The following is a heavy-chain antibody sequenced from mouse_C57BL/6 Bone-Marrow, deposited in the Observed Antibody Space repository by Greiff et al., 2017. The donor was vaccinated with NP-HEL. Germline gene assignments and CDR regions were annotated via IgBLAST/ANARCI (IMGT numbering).Heavy chain of an antibody. CDR3: AILYYGNRYAMDY. D-gene: IGHD2-1*01. CDR1: GFSLTSYG. Sequence: QVQLKESGPGLVAPSQSLSITCTVSGFSLTSYGVDWVRQSPGKGLEWLGVIWGVGSTNYNSALKSRLSISKDNSKSQVFLKMNSLQTDDTAMYYCAILYYGNRYAMDYCGQGTSITVSS. J-gene: IGHJ4*01. V-gene: IGHV2-6*01. CDR2: IWGVGST.